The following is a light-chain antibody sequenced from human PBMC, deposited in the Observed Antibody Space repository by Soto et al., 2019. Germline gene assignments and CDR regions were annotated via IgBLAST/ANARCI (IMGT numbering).Light chain of an antibody. CDR2: RTS. CDR3: QHYGNSLWT. CDR1: ESVSSSF. V-gene: IGKV3-20*01. Sequence: EVVLTQSPGTLSLSPWERATLSCRASESVSSSFLTWYQQKPGQAPRLLIYRTSNRVTGIPDRFSGSGSGTDFTLTISRLEPEDFEVYFCQHYGNSLWTFGQGTKVDIK. J-gene: IGKJ1*01.